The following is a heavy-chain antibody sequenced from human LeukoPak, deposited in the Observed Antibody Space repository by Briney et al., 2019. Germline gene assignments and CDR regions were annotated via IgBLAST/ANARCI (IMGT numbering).Heavy chain of an antibody. Sequence: PGGSLRLSCAASGFTFRRLAMTWVRQAPGKGLEWVSGISWNSVIIVYADSVKGRFTISRDNAKNSLYLQMNSLRAEDTALYYCAKVAGGGEFDYWGQGTLVTVSS. V-gene: IGHV3-9*01. J-gene: IGHJ4*02. CDR2: ISWNSVII. CDR1: GFTFRRLA. CDR3: AKVAGGGEFDY. D-gene: IGHD3-16*01.